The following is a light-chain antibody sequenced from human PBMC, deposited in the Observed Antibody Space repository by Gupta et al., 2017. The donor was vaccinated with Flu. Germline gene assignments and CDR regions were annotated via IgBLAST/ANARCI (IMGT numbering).Light chain of an antibody. Sequence: TGTSSDVGGYNYVSWYQQHPGKAPKLMIYDVSKRPSGVPDRFSGSKSGNTASLTISGLQAEDEADYYCCSYAGSYPRFGGGTKLTVL. CDR2: DVS. V-gene: IGLV2-11*01. J-gene: IGLJ3*02. CDR1: SSDVGGYNY. CDR3: CSYAGSYPR.